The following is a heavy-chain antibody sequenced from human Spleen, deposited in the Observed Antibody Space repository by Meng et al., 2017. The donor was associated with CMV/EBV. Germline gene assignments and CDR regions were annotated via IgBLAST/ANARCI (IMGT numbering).Heavy chain of an antibody. CDR2: ISNSGGST. Sequence: GGSLRLSCAAAGFTFSSYAMSWVRQAPGKGLEWVSPISNSGGSTYYADSVKGRFTISRDNSKNTLYLQMNSLRAEDTAVYYCATTGPQSSSRRPIWGQGTTVTVSS. CDR1: GFTFSSYA. CDR3: ATTGPQSSSRRPI. D-gene: IGHD6-13*01. J-gene: IGHJ6*02. V-gene: IGHV3-23*01.